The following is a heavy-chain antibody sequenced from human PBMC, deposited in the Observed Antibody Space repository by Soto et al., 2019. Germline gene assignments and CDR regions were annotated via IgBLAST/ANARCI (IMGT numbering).Heavy chain of an antibody. CDR3: ARDPTFNGVCYNWFDP. Sequence: SLRLSCAASGFTFSSYGMHWVRQAPGKGLEWVAVIWYDGSNKYYADSVKGRFTISRDNSKNTLYLQMNSLRAEDTAVYYCARDPTFNGVCYNWFDPWGQGTLVTVSS. D-gene: IGHD2-8*01. CDR2: IWYDGSNK. J-gene: IGHJ5*02. V-gene: IGHV3-33*01. CDR1: GFTFSSYG.